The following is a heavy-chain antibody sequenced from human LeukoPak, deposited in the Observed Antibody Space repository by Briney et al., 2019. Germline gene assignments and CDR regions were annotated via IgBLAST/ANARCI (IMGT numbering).Heavy chain of an antibody. CDR3: ARAPEYYYGSGSYYKGPFDY. V-gene: IGHV3-23*01. CDR2: ISTSGGST. Sequence: GGSLRLSCAASGFTFSSYAMSWVRQAPGKGLEWVSSISTSGGSTYYADSVKGRFTISRDNSKNTLYLQMNSLRAEDTAVYYCARAPEYYYGSGSYYKGPFDYWGQGTLVTVSS. J-gene: IGHJ4*02. D-gene: IGHD3-10*01. CDR1: GFTFSSYA.